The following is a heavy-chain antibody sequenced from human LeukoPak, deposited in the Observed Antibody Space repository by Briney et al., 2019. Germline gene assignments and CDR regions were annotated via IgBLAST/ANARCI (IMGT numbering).Heavy chain of an antibody. CDR2: ISSSGSTI. J-gene: IGHJ4*02. Sequence: PGGSLRLSCAASGFTFSSYEMNWVRQAPGKGLEWVSYISSSGSTIYYADSVKGRFTISRDNAKNSLYLQMNSLRDEGTAVYYCARDPQQLVLGPFDYGGQGTLVTVSS. CDR1: GFTFSSYE. CDR3: ARDPQQLVLGPFDY. V-gene: IGHV3-48*03. D-gene: IGHD6-13*01.